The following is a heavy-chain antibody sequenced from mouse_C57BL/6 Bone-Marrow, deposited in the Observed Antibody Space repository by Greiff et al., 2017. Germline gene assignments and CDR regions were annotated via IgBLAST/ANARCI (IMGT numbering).Heavy chain of an antibody. CDR1: GYTFTDYE. D-gene: IGHD2-1*01. Sequence: QVQLKESGAELVRPGASVTLSCKASGYTFTDYEMHWVKQTPVHGLEWIGAIDPETGGTAYNQKFKGKAILTADKSSSTAYMELRSLTSEDSAVYYCTRNRLDYCNYCYAMDYWGQGTSVTVSS. CDR3: TRNRLDYCNYCYAMDY. J-gene: IGHJ4*01. CDR2: IDPETGGT. V-gene: IGHV1-15*01.